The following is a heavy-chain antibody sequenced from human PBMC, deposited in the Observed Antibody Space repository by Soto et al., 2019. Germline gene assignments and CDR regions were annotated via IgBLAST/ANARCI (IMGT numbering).Heavy chain of an antibody. CDR1: GGSISSDYW. J-gene: IGHJ4*02. Sequence: PEETLSLTCAVSGGSISSDYWWTWVRQPPGKGLEWIAEMYHSGSTNYNPSLKSRVTISVDKSKNQISLKLSSVTAADTAVYYCARVLSSGWSRFDYWGQGTLVTVSS. V-gene: IGHV4-4*02. CDR3: ARVLSSGWSRFDY. D-gene: IGHD6-19*01. CDR2: MYHSGST.